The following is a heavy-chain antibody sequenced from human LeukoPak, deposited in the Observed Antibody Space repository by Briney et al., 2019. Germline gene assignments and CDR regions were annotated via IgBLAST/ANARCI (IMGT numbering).Heavy chain of an antibody. V-gene: IGHV1-46*01. J-gene: IGHJ5*02. Sequence: ASVKVSCKASGYTFTSYYMHWVRQAPGQGLEWMGIINPSGGSTSYAQKFQGRVTMTRDTSTSTVYMELSSLRAEDTAVYYCAKVGGIVVVVAATGWFDPWGQGTLVTVSS. D-gene: IGHD2-15*01. CDR2: INPSGGST. CDR1: GYTFTSYY. CDR3: AKVGGIVVVVAATGWFDP.